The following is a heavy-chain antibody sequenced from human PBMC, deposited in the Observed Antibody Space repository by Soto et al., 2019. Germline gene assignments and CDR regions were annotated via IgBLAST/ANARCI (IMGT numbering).Heavy chain of an antibody. D-gene: IGHD6-19*01. CDR2: ISYDGSNK. Sequence: PGGSLRLSCADSGFTFSSYAMHWVRQAPGKGLEWVAVISYDGSNKYYADSVKGRFTVSRDNSKNTLYLQMNSLRAEDTAVYYCARGPSSLTRFDYWGQGPLVTVSS. J-gene: IGHJ4*02. CDR1: GFTFSSYA. CDR3: ARGPSSLTRFDY. V-gene: IGHV3-30-3*01.